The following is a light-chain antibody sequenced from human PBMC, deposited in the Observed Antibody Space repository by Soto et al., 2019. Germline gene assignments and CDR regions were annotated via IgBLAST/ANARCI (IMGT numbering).Light chain of an antibody. V-gene: IGLV2-8*01. J-gene: IGLJ2*01. Sequence: QSALTQPPSASGSPGQSVTISCTGTSSDVGGYNYVSWYQQHPGKAPKLMISEVSKRPSGVPDRFSGSKSGNTASPAVSGLQAGDEADYSCRSFSGQDNLLFSGGTVVTVL. CDR3: RSFSGQDNLL. CDR2: EVS. CDR1: SSDVGGYNY.